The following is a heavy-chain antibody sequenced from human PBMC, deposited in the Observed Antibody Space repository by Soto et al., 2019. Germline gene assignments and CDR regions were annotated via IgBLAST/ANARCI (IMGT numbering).Heavy chain of an antibody. D-gene: IGHD3-10*01. CDR1: GGSISSGCYD. CDR3: ASVWFGELLTHYYFDD. CDR2: IYYSGST. Sequence: PXESLPRPCTVSGGSISSGCYDWSWIRQHPGKGLEWIGYIYYSGSTYYNPSLKSRVTISVDTSKNQFSLKLSSVTAADTAVYYCASVWFGELLTHYYFDDWGQGTLVTVSS. J-gene: IGHJ4*02. V-gene: IGHV4-31*03.